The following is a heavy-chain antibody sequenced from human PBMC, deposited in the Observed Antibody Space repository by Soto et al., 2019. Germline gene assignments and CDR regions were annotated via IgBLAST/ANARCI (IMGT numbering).Heavy chain of an antibody. CDR2: IYWNDDK. V-gene: IGHV2-5*01. CDR3: AHSRNYDFWSGYYVFDY. Sequence: GSGATLVNPTQTLTLTCTFSGFSLSTSGVGVGWIRQPPGKALEWLALIYWNDDKRYSPSLKSRLTITKDTSKNQVVLTMTNMDPVDTATYYCAHSRNYDFWSGYYVFDYWGQGTLVTVSS. J-gene: IGHJ4*02. D-gene: IGHD3-3*01. CDR1: GFSLSTSGVG.